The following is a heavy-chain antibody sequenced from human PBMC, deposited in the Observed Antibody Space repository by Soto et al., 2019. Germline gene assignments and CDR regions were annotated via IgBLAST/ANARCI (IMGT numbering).Heavy chain of an antibody. CDR1: GFTFSSYG. J-gene: IGHJ4*02. CDR3: ARLGIYDILTGSEGGVDY. D-gene: IGHD3-9*01. Sequence: PGGSLRLSCAASGFTFSSYGMHWVRQAPGKGLEWVAVIWYDGSNKYYADSVKGRFTISRDNSKNTLYLQMNSLRAEDTAVYYCARLGIYDILTGSEGGVDYWGQGTLVTVSS. CDR2: IWYDGSNK. V-gene: IGHV3-33*01.